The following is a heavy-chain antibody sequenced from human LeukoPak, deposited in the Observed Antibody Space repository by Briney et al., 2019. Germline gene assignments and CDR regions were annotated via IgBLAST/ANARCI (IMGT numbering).Heavy chain of an antibody. CDR2: IYHSGST. CDR1: GGSISSGGYS. J-gene: IGHJ4*02. CDR3: ARRYCYDSSGYSYFDY. D-gene: IGHD3-22*01. V-gene: IGHV4-30-2*01. Sequence: SETLSLTRTVSGGSISSGGYSWSWIRQPPGKGLEWIGYIYHSGSTYYNPSLKSRVTISVDRSRNQFSLKLSSVTAADTAVYYCARRYCYDSSGYSYFDYWGQGTLVTVSS.